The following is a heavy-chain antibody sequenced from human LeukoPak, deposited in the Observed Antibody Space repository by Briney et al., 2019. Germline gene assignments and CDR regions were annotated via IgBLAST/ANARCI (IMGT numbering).Heavy chain of an antibody. CDR2: IYTSGST. J-gene: IGHJ3*02. CDR3: ARDREGDFWSGYNPSDI. Sequence: SETLSLTCTVSGGSISSGSYYWSWIRQPAGKGLEWIGRIYTSGSTNYNPSLKSRVTISVDTSKNQFSLKLSSVTAADTAVYYCARDREGDFWSGYNPSDIWGQGTMVTVSS. V-gene: IGHV4-61*02. CDR1: GGSISSGSYY. D-gene: IGHD3-3*01.